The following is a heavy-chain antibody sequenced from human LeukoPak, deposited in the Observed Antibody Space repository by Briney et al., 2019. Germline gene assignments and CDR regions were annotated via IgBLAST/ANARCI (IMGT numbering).Heavy chain of an antibody. CDR2: INTNTGNP. Sequence: GASVKVSCKASGYTFTSYAMNCVRQAPVQGLEWMGWINTNTGNPTYAQGFTGRFVFSLDTSVSTAYLQISSLKAEDTAVYYCARDTLWSSSGWYRYWGQGTLVTVSS. CDR1: GYTFTSYA. CDR3: ARDTLWSSSGWYRY. J-gene: IGHJ4*02. V-gene: IGHV7-4-1*02. D-gene: IGHD6-19*01.